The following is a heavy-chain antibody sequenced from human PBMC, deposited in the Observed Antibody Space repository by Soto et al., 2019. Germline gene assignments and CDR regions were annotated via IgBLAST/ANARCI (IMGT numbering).Heavy chain of an antibody. Sequence: WGSLRLSCAPSVFTFSNFDMHWVRQVPGKGLDWVSAIGAARDPYYLGSVKGRFTISRENAKNSMYLQMNDLRAGDSAVYYCARAYTGRLPRRADYHYAMDVWGQGTTVTVSS. D-gene: IGHD2-2*02. CDR3: ARAYTGRLPRRADYHYAMDV. CDR1: VFTFSNFD. J-gene: IGHJ6*01. V-gene: IGHV3-13*05. CDR2: IGAARDP.